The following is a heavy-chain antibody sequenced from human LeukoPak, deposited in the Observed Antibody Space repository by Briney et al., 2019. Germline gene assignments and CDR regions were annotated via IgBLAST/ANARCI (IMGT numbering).Heavy chain of an antibody. CDR2: INPSGGST. V-gene: IGHV1-46*01. D-gene: IGHD5-18*01. CDR3: ARDQTAMEGG. CDR1: GYTFTSYY. J-gene: IGHJ4*02. Sequence: ASVKVSCKASGYTFTSYYMHWVRQAPGQGLEWMGIINPSGGSTSYAQKFQGRVTMTRDMSTSTVYMELNSLRAEDTAVYYCARDQTAMEGGWGQGTLVTVSS.